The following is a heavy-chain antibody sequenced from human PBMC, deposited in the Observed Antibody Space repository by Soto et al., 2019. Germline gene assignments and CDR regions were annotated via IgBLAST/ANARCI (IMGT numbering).Heavy chain of an antibody. CDR1: GGSISSGGYY. V-gene: IGHV4-61*08. D-gene: IGHD6-13*01. J-gene: IGHJ5*02. Sequence: ETLSLTCTVSGGSISSGGYYWSWIRQPPGKGLEWIGYIYYSGSTNYNPSLKSRVTISVDTSKNQFSLKLSSVTAADTAVYYCAIGGAAAARGWFDPWGQGTLVTVSS. CDR3: AIGGAAAARGWFDP. CDR2: IYYSGST.